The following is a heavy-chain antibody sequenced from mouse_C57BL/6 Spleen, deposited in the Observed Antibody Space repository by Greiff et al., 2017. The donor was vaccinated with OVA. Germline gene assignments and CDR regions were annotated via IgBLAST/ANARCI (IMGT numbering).Heavy chain of an antibody. Sequence: QVTLKESGPGILQSSQTLSLTCSFSGFSLSTSGMGVSWIRQPSGKGLEWLAHIYWDDDKRYNPSLKSRLTISKDTSRNQVFLKITSVDTADTATYYCARSQIYYGNYVGAMDYWGQGTSVTVSS. D-gene: IGHD2-1*01. CDR1: GFSLSTSGMG. V-gene: IGHV8-12*01. J-gene: IGHJ4*01. CDR2: IYWDDDK. CDR3: ARSQIYYGNYVGAMDY.